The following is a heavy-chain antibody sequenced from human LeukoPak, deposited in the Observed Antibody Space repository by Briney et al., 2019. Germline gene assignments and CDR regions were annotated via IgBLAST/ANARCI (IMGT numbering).Heavy chain of an antibody. V-gene: IGHV4-34*01. CDR3: ARGTVTTSYDY. J-gene: IGHJ4*02. Sequence: SSETLSLTCAVYGVSFSGYYWSWIRQPPGKGLEWIGEINHSGSTNYNPSLKSRVTISVDTSKNQFSLKLSSVTAADTAVYYCARGTVTTSYDYWGQGTLVTVSS. D-gene: IGHD4-17*01. CDR1: GVSFSGYY. CDR2: INHSGST.